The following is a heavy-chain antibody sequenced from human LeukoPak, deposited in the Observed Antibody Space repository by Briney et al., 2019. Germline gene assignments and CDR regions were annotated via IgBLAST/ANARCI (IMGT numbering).Heavy chain of an antibody. V-gene: IGHV4-4*07. D-gene: IGHD3-10*01. Sequence: ETLSLTCTVSGGSTSSYYWSWIRQPAGKGLEWIGRIYSSGSTNYNPSLRSRVTMSVNTSKNQFSLKLSSVTAADAAVYFCASAPWFGEFDAFDIWGQGALFSASS. CDR3: ASAPWFGEFDAFDI. J-gene: IGHJ3*02. CDR1: GGSTSSYY. CDR2: IYSSGST.